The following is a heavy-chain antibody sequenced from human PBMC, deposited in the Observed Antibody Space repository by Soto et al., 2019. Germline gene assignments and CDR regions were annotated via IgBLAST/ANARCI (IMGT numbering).Heavy chain of an antibody. CDR2: ISGYGGQT. J-gene: IGHJ4*02. Sequence: IQLVQSAGGVKRPGASVKVSCKASGYTFNTFGITWVRQAPGQGLEWMGCISGYGGQTDYARKLQGRITLTTDPTTSTSDRELRILTSDDTADYYCARGWGKYLGVNDFWGQGTRVTVSS. CDR3: ARGWGKYLGVNDF. CDR1: GYTFNTFG. V-gene: IGHV1-18*01. D-gene: IGHD7-27*01.